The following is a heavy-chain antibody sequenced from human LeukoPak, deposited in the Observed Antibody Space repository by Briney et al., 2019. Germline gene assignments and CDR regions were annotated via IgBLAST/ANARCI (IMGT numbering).Heavy chain of an antibody. J-gene: IGHJ5*02. V-gene: IGHV5-51*01. Sequence: GESLKISCKGSGYNFISYWIGWVRQMPGKGLEWMGIIYPGDSETKYSPSFQGQVTISADKSISTAYLQWSSLKASDTAMYYCAKSDTSDSLGDPWGQGTLVTVSS. CDR1: GYNFISYW. D-gene: IGHD3-22*01. CDR2: IYPGDSET. CDR3: AKSDTSDSLGDP.